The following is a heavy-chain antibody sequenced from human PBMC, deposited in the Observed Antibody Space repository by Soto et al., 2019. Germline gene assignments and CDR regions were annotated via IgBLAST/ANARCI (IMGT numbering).Heavy chain of an antibody. V-gene: IGHV3-30*18. CDR3: AKDRSIAARRGYYYGMDV. D-gene: IGHD6-6*01. J-gene: IGHJ6*02. CDR2: ISYDGSNK. CDR1: GFTFSSYG. Sequence: GGSLRLSCAASGFTFSSYGMHWVRQAPGKGLEWVAVISYDGSNKYYADSVKGRFTISRDNSKNTLYLQMNSLRAEDTAVYYCAKDRSIAARRGYYYGMDVWGQGTTVTVSS.